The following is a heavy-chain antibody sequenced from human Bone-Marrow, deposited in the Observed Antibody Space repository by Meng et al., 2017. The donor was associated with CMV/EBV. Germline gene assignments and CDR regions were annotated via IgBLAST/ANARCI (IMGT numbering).Heavy chain of an antibody. D-gene: IGHD1-26*01. CDR2: INPNSGGT. CDR3: AREPPPLYSGSYDYFDY. CDR1: GYTFTGYY. Sequence: ASVKVSCKASGYTFTGYYMHWVRQAPGQGLEWMGWINPNSGGTNYAQKFQGRVTMTRDTSISTAYMELSRLRSDDTAVYYCAREPPPLYSGSYDYFDYWGQGTLVTVSS. V-gene: IGHV1-2*02. J-gene: IGHJ4*02.